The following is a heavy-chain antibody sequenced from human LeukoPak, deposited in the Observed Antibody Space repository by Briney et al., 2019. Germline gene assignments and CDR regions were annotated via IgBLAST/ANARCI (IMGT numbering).Heavy chain of an antibody. J-gene: IGHJ4*02. V-gene: IGHV3-48*02. CDR1: GFTFSGYW. CDR3: VTRVVGAMPFDH. Sequence: GGSLRLSCAASGFTFSGYWMHWVRQAPGKGLEWISYITTRSDEIYYADSVKGRFTISRDNARSSLYLQMNSLRDEDTAVYYCVTRVVGAMPFDHWGPGTLVTVSS. CDR2: ITTRSDEI. D-gene: IGHD1-26*01.